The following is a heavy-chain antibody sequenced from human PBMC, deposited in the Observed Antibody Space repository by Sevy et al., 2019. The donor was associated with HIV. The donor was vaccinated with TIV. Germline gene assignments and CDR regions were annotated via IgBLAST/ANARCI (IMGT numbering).Heavy chain of an antibody. CDR2: LSFGCGEI. CDR1: GFTFSKYS. J-gene: IGHJ4*02. D-gene: IGHD2-8*01. Sequence: QQLGALRLSCAASGFTFSKYSMSWVRQPPGKGLEWVSTLSFGCGEINYADSVKGRFTISRVNSKSSVYLQMNNLRPEDTAVYYCAREGCTKPHDYWGQGTLVTVSS. CDR3: AREGCTKPHDY. V-gene: IGHV3-23*01.